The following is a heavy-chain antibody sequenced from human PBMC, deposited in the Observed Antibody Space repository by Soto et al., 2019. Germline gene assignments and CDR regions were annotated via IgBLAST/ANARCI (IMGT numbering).Heavy chain of an antibody. CDR1: GFSLSTSGVG. CDR2: IYWDDDK. D-gene: IGHD4-17*01. CDR3: AQRPIREYGDDWFDP. V-gene: IGHV2-5*02. J-gene: IGHJ5*02. Sequence: QITLKESGPTLVKPTQTLTLTCTFSGFSLSTSGVGVGWIRQPPGKALEWLALIYWDDDKRYSPSLKSRLTLTQDTTKHQVVLTTPNMDPVHRATYCCAQRPIREYGDDWFDPWGQGSLVTVSS.